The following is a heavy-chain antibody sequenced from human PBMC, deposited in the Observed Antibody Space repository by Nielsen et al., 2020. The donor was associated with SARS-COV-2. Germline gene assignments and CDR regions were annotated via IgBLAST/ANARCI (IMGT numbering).Heavy chain of an antibody. V-gene: IGHV4-59*06. CDR3: ARCQYGSGSYPLTYYYYDMDV. J-gene: IGHJ6*02. CDR2: IYYSGST. Sequence: SETLSLTCTVSGGSISSYYWSWIRQHPGKGLEWIGYIYYSGSTYYNPSLKSRVTISVDTSKNQFSLKLSPVTAADTAVYYCARCQYGSGSYPLTYYYYDMDVWGQGTTVTVSS. CDR1: GGSISSYY. D-gene: IGHD3-10*01.